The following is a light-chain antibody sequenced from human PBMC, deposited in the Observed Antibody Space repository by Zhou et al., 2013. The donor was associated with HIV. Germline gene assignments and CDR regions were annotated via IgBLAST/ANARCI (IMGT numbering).Light chain of an antibody. CDR3: QQYHTYPWT. CDR1: QNINSW. Sequence: DIQMTQSPSTLSASVGDRVTITCRASQNINSWLAWYQQKPGKAPKLLIYKASSLGSGVPSRFSGSGSGTEFTLTISSLQPDEFATYYCQQYHTYPWTFGQGTKVEIK. V-gene: IGKV1-5*03. J-gene: IGKJ1*01. CDR2: KAS.